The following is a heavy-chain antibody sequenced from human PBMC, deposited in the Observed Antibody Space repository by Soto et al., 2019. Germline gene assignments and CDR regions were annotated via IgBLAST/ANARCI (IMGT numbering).Heavy chain of an antibody. CDR3: ARPAQDIVATALAY. Sequence: ASVKVSCKASGGTFSSYAISWVRQAPGQGLEWMGGIIPIFGTANYAQKFQGRVTITADESTSTAYMELSSLRSEDTAVYYCARPAQDIVATALAYWGQGTLVTVSS. D-gene: IGHD5-12*01. CDR1: GGTFSSYA. CDR2: IIPIFGTA. J-gene: IGHJ4*02. V-gene: IGHV1-69*13.